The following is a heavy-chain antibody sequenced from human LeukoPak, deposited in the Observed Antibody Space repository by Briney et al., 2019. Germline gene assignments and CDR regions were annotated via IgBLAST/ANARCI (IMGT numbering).Heavy chain of an antibody. J-gene: IGHJ1*01. V-gene: IGHV3-30*02. D-gene: IGHD6-19*01. CDR2: IRYDGSNK. Sequence: GGSLRLSCAASGFTFSSYDMHWVRQAPGKGLEWVAFIRYDGSNKYYADSVKGRFTISRDNSKNTLYLQMNSLRAEDTALYYCARDGGHSSGWYGEYFQHWGQGTLVTVSS. CDR3: ARDGGHSSGWYGEYFQH. CDR1: GFTFSSYD.